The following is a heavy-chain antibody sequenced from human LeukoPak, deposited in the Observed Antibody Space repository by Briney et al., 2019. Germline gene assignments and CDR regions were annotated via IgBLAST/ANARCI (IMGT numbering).Heavy chain of an antibody. CDR1: GFTFSSYS. D-gene: IGHD3-10*01. J-gene: IGHJ5*02. CDR2: ISSSSSYI. V-gene: IGHV3-21*04. CDR3: AREGSRFGELFSWFDP. Sequence: GGSLRLSCAASGFTFSSYSMNWVRQAPGKGLEWVSSISSSSSYIYYADSVKGRFTISRDNAKNSLYLQMNSLRAEDTAVYYCAREGSRFGELFSWFDPWGQGTLVTVSS.